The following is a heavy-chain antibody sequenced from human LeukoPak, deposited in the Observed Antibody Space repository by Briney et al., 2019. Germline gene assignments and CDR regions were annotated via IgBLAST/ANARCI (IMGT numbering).Heavy chain of an antibody. CDR1: GFTVSNHY. V-gene: IGHV3-23*01. D-gene: IGHD3-22*01. Sequence: GGPLRLSCAASGFTVSNHYMSWVRQAPGKGLEWVSAINNDGDSTYSADSVKGRFTVSRDNSKNTLYLQMNSLRAEDTAIYYCAKDETITMIGVVIVSFDYWGQGTLVTVSS. J-gene: IGHJ4*02. CDR3: AKDETITMIGVVIVSFDY. CDR2: INNDGDST.